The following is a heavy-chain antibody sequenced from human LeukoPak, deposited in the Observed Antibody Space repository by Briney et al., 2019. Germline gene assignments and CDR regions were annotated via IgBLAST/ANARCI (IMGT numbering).Heavy chain of an antibody. D-gene: IGHD3-10*01. CDR3: AGDSTYYYDTGSSGPHYFGN. CDR2: ISSGGVYE. V-gene: IGHV3-30-3*01. J-gene: IGHJ4*02. Sequence: GGSLRLSCAASGFTFSNYAMHWVRQAPGKGLEWVSIISSGGVYEYYADSVKGRFTISRDNSKNTLYLQLNSLRPEDTAVYYCAGDSTYYYDTGSSGPHYFGNWGQGTLVSVSS. CDR1: GFTFSNYA.